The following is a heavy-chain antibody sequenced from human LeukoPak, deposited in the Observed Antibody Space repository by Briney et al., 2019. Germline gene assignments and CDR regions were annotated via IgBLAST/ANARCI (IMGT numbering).Heavy chain of an antibody. D-gene: IGHD3-22*01. Sequence: PSETLSLTCTVSGGSISGYYWSWIRQPPGKGLEWIGYVSYSGSTNYNPSLKSRVTISVDTSKNQVSLKLRSVTAADTAVYYCARRNPYDSGGYYYAFDYWAREPWSPSPQ. CDR1: GGSISGYY. CDR3: ARRNPYDSGGYYYAFDY. CDR2: VSYSGST. V-gene: IGHV4-59*01. J-gene: IGHJ4*02.